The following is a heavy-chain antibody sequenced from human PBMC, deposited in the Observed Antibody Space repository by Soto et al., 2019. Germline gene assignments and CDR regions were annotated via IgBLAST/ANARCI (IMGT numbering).Heavy chain of an antibody. J-gene: IGHJ4*02. V-gene: IGHV3-23*01. CDR3: AKGGGYESRPFDY. CDR2: ISGSGGST. Sequence: EVQLLESGGGLVQPGGSLRLSCAASGFTFSSYAMSWFRQAPGKGLEWVSAISGSGGSTYYADSVKGRFTISRDNSKNTLYLQMNSLRAEDTAVYYCAKGGGYESRPFDYWGQGTLVTVSS. CDR1: GFTFSSYA. D-gene: IGHD5-12*01.